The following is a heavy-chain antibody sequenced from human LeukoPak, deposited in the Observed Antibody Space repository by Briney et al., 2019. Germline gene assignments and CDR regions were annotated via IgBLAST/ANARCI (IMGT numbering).Heavy chain of an antibody. D-gene: IGHD2-2*01. CDR3: ARVLVVPAAIDWFDP. V-gene: IGHV4-30-4*08. CDR2: IYYSGST. Sequence: SQTLSLTCTVSGGSISSGDYYWSWIRQPPGKGLEWIGYIYYSGSTYYNPSLKSRVTISVETSKNQFSLKLSSVTAGGTAVYYCARVLVVPAAIDWFDPWGQGTLVTVSS. CDR1: GGSISSGDYY. J-gene: IGHJ5*02.